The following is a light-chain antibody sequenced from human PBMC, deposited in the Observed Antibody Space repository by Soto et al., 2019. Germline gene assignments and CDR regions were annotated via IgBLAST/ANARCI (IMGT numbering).Light chain of an antibody. CDR3: QQRSNWPPIT. CDR1: QGIGNA. Sequence: GDRVTMSCRASQGIGNALAWYQQKPGKAPKVLIYDASSLKSGVPSRFSGSGSGTDFTLTISSLQPEDFAVYYCQQRSNWPPITFGQGTRLEIK. CDR2: DAS. J-gene: IGKJ5*01. V-gene: IGKV1D-13*01.